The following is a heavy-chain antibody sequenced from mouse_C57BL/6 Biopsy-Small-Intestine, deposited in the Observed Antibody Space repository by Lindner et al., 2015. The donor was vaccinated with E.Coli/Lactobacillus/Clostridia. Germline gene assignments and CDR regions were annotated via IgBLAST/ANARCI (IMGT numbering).Heavy chain of an antibody. CDR1: GFTFTDYY. V-gene: IGHV7-3*01. CDR2: IRNKANGYTT. D-gene: IGHD6-1*01. J-gene: IGHJ1*03. Sequence: VQLQESGGGLVQPGGSLSLSCAASGFTFTDYYMSWVRQPPGKALEWLGFIRNKANGYTTEYSASVKGRFTISRDNSQSILYLQMNALRAEDSATYYCARSQLAPYWYFDVWGTGTTVTVSS. CDR3: ARSQLAPYWYFDV.